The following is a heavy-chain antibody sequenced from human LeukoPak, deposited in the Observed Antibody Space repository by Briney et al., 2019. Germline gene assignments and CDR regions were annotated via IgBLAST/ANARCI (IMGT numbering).Heavy chain of an antibody. CDR1: GFTFSTYT. J-gene: IGHJ4*02. V-gene: IGHV3-53*01. CDR2: IYAGGIT. Sequence: GGSLRLSCAASGFTFSTYTMNWVRQAPGKGLEWVSVIYAGGITYYAGSVKGRFTISRDNSKNTLYLQMNSLRAEDTAVYYCARLSGWFDYWGQGTLVTVSS. D-gene: IGHD6-25*01. CDR3: ARLSGWFDY.